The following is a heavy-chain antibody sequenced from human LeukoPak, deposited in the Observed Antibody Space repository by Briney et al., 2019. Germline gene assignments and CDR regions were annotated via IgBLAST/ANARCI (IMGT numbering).Heavy chain of an antibody. CDR2: IKQDGSEK. D-gene: IGHD2-15*01. CDR1: GFTFSRYW. V-gene: IGHV3-7*05. Sequence: GGSLRLSCAASGFTFSRYWMTWVRQAPGKGLEWVANIKQDGSEKYYVDSVKGRFTISRDNVKKSLYLQMNSLRAEDTAVYYCARDGGTAGEFDYWGQGTLVTVSS. J-gene: IGHJ4*02. CDR3: ARDGGTAGEFDY.